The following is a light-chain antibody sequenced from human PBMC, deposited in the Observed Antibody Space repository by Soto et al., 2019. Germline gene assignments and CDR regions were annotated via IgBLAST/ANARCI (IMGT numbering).Light chain of an antibody. V-gene: IGKV1-5*03. Sequence: DIQMTQSPSTLSGSVGDRVTITCRASQTISSWLAWYQQKPGKAPKLLIYKASTLKSGVPSRFSGSGSGTDFTLTISRLEPEDFAVYYCQKYGSSTWKFGQGTKVDIK. CDR2: KAS. CDR3: QKYGSSTWK. CDR1: QTISSW. J-gene: IGKJ1*01.